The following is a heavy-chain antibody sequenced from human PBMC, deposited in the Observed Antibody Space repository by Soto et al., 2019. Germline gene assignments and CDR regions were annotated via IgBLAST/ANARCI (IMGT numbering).Heavy chain of an antibody. CDR2: IYHSGST. D-gene: IGHD2-15*01. V-gene: IGHV4-4*02. CDR3: SFFFQAEDGIRDTVPVSAFLLNRSSDL. Sequence: QPPGKGLEWMGEIYHSGSTNYNPSLKSRVTISVDKSKNQFSLKLSSVTAADTAVYYCSFFFQAEDGIRDTVPVSAFLLNRSSDL. J-gene: IGHJ2*01.